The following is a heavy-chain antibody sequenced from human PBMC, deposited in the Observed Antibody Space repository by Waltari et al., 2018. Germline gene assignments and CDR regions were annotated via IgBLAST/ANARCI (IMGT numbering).Heavy chain of an antibody. V-gene: IGHV4-4*03. CDR2: IDHNGNT. Sequence: QVQLQESGPGLVKPPGTLSLTGAVSGGSISSSNWWTRVRQPPGKGLEWIGEIDHNGNTNYNPSLKSRVTMSVDKSKNQFSLKLRSVTAADTAIYYCARIILGATDDYSYAMDVWGQGITVTVSS. J-gene: IGHJ6*02. CDR1: GGSISSSNW. CDR3: ARIILGATDDYSYAMDV. D-gene: IGHD1-26*01.